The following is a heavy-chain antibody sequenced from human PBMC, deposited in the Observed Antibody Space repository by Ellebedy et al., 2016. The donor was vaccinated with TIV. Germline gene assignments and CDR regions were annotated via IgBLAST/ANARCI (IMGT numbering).Heavy chain of an antibody. CDR3: ARKGRYFDWFEDYHYGMDV. Sequence: GESLKISCAASGFTFSSYSMNWVRQAPGKGLESVSSISSTSTYIYYADSVKGRFTISSDNAKNALYLQMNSLRAEETAVYHCARKGRYFDWFEDYHYGMDVWGQGTTVTVSS. CDR1: GFTFSSYS. V-gene: IGHV3-21*01. J-gene: IGHJ6*02. D-gene: IGHD3-9*01. CDR2: ISSTSTYI.